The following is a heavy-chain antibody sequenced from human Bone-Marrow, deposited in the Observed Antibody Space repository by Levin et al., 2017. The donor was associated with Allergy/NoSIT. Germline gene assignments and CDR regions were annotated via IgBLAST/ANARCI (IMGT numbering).Heavy chain of an antibody. CDR1: GFTFSSYA. J-gene: IGHJ4*02. Sequence: PGGSLRLSCAASGFTFSSYAMHWVRQAPGKGLEWVAIMSYDGSHKYYTASVKGRFTISRDNSENTLYLQMNSLKPEDTAVYYCARSLWAGPLDYWGQGTRVTVSS. CDR3: ARSLWAGPLDY. CDR2: MSYDGSHK. D-gene: IGHD6-19*01. V-gene: IGHV3-30*04.